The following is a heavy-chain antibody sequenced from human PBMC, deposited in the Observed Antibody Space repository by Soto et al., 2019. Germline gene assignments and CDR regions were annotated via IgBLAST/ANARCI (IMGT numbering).Heavy chain of an antibody. V-gene: IGHV1-2*04. J-gene: IGHJ6*02. D-gene: IGHD2-15*01. CDR1: GYTFTGYY. CDR2: INPNTGDT. Sequence: ASVKVSCKTSGYTFTGYYIHWLRQAPGQGLEWMGWINPNTGDTNYAQRFEDWVTMTRDTSISTAYMELRRLKSDDTAMYYCARDLGYSSSYNYYFYFGMDVWGQGTPVTVSS. CDR3: ARDLGYSSSYNYYFYFGMDV.